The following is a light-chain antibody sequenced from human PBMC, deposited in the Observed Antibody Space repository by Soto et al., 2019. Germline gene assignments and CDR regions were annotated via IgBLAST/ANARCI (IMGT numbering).Light chain of an antibody. CDR1: QSVSNN. CDR2: GAS. CDR3: QQYNNWPAWK. J-gene: IGKJ1*01. Sequence: IVLTQSPGTLSLSPGGRATLSCRASQSVSNNYLAWYQQKPGQAPRLLIYGASTRATGIPARFSGSGSGTEFTLTISSLQSEDFAVYYCQQYNNWPAWKFGQGTKVDIK. V-gene: IGKV3-15*01.